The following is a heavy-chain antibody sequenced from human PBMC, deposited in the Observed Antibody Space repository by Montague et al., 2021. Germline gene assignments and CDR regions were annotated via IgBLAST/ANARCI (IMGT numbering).Heavy chain of an antibody. V-gene: IGHV4-59*08. D-gene: IGHD7-27*01. CDR2: IYDSGTT. J-gene: IGHJ4*02. CDR1: GGSISEFY. CDR3: ARRLGIRDPFDY. Sequence: SETLSLTCTVTGGSISEFYWSWIRQSPEKGLEWIGYIYDSGTTNYNPSLKSRVTISADTSMNQFSLNLRSVTAADTAVYFCARRLGIRDPFDYWGQGTQVTVSS.